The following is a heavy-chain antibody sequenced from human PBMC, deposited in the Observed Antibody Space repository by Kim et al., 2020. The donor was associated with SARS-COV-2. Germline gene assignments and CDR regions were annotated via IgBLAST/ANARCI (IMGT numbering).Heavy chain of an antibody. CDR1: GFTFGDYA. V-gene: IGHV3-49*04. D-gene: IGHD3-3*01. J-gene: IGHJ6*03. Sequence: GGSLRLSCTASGFTFGDYAMSWVRQAPGKGLEWVGFIRSKAYGGTTEYAASVKGRFTISRDDSKSIAYLQMNSLKTEDTAVYYCTTWYYDFWSGLHLPPNMDVWGKGTTVTVSS. CDR2: IRSKAYGGTT. CDR3: TTWYYDFWSGLHLPPNMDV.